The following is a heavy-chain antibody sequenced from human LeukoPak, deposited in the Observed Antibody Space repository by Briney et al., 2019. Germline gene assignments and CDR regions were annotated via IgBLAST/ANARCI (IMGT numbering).Heavy chain of an antibody. D-gene: IGHD2-8*01. J-gene: IGHJ4*02. CDR1: GGSISSYY. CDR2: IYYSGST. CDR3: ARSKDICTNGVCSSDY. Sequence: SETLSLTCTVSGGSISSYYWSWIRQLPGKGLEWIGYIYYSGSTNYNPSLKSRVTISVDTSKNQFSLKLSSVTAADTAVYYCARSKDICTNGVCSSDYWGQGTLVTVSS. V-gene: IGHV4-59*01.